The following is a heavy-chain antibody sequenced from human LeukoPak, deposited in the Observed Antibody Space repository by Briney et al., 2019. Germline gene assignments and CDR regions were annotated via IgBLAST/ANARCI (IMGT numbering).Heavy chain of an antibody. CDR1: GGSFSGYY. Sequence: NPSETLSLTCAVYGGSFSGYYWSWIRQPPGKGLEWIGEINHSGSTNYNPSLKSRVTISVDTSKNQFSLKLSSVTAADTAVYYCARVSPERKNGMDVWGQGTTVTVSS. V-gene: IGHV4-34*01. CDR3: ARVSPERKNGMDV. D-gene: IGHD1-14*01. CDR2: INHSGST. J-gene: IGHJ6*02.